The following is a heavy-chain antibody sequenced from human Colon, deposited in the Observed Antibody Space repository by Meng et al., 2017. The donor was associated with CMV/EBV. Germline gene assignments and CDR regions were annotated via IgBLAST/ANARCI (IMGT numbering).Heavy chain of an antibody. V-gene: IGHV3-21*01. CDR1: GFTFTDYS. CDR2: ISSSSSYI. J-gene: IGHJ4*02. Sequence: EVAVVVSGGGLVKPVASLSLSCAASGFTFTDYSMTWVRQAPGKGLEWVSSISSSSSYIYYADSLRGRFTISRDNAKKSVYLQMNSLGADDTAVYYCVRAPTIGAYYFDYWGQGILVTVSS. CDR3: VRAPTIGAYYFDY. D-gene: IGHD3-3*01.